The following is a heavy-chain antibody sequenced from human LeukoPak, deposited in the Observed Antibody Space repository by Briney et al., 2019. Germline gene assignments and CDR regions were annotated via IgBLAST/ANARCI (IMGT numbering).Heavy chain of an antibody. CDR2: IYGDGRT. J-gene: IGHJ4*02. CDR3: ARDAYGSGSSTVYYFDY. CDR1: GFSVSNNY. Sequence: GGSLRLSCVVSGFSVSNNYIIWVRQAPGNGLERVSVIYGDGRTSHSASVRGRFTISRDNAKNSLYLQMNSLRAEDTAVYYCARDAYGSGSSTVYYFDYWGQGTLVTVSS. V-gene: IGHV3-66*01. D-gene: IGHD3-10*01.